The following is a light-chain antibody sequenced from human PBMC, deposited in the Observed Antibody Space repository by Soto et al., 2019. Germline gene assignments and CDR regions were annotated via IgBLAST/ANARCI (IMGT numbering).Light chain of an antibody. CDR1: QGISSA. CDR2: DAC. CDR3: QQFNSYPLT. V-gene: IGKV1-13*02. J-gene: IGKJ4*01. Sequence: AIQLTQSPSSLSASVGDRVTITCRASQGISSALAWYQQKPGKAPKLLIYDACSLESGVPSRFSGSGSGTEFTLTISRLQPGDFATYYCQQFNSYPLTFGGGTKVEIK.